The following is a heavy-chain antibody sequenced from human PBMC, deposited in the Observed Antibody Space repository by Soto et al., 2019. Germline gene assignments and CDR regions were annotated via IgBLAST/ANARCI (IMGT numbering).Heavy chain of an antibody. CDR3: ARRGPYCSGGSCSYYFDY. V-gene: IGHV5-51*01. J-gene: IGHJ4*02. D-gene: IGHD2-15*01. CDR2: IYPGDSDT. Sequence: CVPAKIPSRWFGCRCTSYWIGLVRHKPGKGLEWMGIIYPGDSDTRYSPSFQGQVTISADKSISTAYLQWNSLKASDTAMYYCARRGPYCSGGSCSYYFDYWVQGTLVVVS. CDR1: GCRCTSYW.